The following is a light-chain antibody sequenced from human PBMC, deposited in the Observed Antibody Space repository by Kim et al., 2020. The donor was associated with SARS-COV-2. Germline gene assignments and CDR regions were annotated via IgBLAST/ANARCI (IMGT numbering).Light chain of an antibody. CDR2: EVS. CDR3: CSYAGSTTWV. Sequence: QSVLTQPASVSGSPGQSITISCFGTSSDVGSYKLVSWYQQHPGKVPKLMIYEVSKRPSGVSNRVSGSKSGNTASLTISGLQAEDEADYYCCSYAGSTTWVFGGGTKLTVL. J-gene: IGLJ3*02. CDR1: SSDVGSYKL. V-gene: IGLV2-23*02.